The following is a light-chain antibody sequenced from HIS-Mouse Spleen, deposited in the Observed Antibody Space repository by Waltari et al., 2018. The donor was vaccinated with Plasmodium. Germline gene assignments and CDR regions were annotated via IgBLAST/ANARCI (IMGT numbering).Light chain of an antibody. V-gene: IGKV3-15*01. CDR1: QSVSSN. Sequence: EIVMTQSPATLSVSPVERATLSCRASQSVSSNLAWYQQKPDQAPRLLIYGASTRATGIPARFSGSGSGTEFTLTISSLQSEDFAVYYCQQYNNWSFTFGPGTKVDIK. J-gene: IGKJ3*01. CDR2: GAS. CDR3: QQYNNWSFT.